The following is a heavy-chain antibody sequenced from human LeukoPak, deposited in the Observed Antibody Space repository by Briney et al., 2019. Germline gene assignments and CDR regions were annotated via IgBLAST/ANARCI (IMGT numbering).Heavy chain of an antibody. Sequence: GGSLRLSCAGSGFTFSSYWMHWVRQGPGKGLVWVSRINPDGSDTSYADSVKGRFTISRDNAKNTLYLQMDSLRAEDTAVYYCARVGVDKLRAFDHWGPGTLVTVSS. CDR1: GFTFSSYW. D-gene: IGHD3-3*01. CDR3: ARVGVDKLRAFDH. J-gene: IGHJ4*02. V-gene: IGHV3-74*01. CDR2: INPDGSDT.